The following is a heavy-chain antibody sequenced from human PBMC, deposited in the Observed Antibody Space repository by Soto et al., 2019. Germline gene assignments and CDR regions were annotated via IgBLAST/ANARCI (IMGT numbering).Heavy chain of an antibody. CDR1: VYSFTSYW. V-gene: IGHV5-51*07. CDR2: IYPGDSDT. CDR3: ARHRREVQDIVVVPAVNDAFDI. D-gene: IGHD2-2*01. J-gene: IGHJ3*02. Sequence: PGPSLQISCKRRVYSFTSYWSGSVHQMPGKGLEWMGIIYPGDSDTRYSPSFQGQVTISADKSISTAYLQWSSLKASDTAMYYCARHRREVQDIVVVPAVNDAFDIWGQGTMVTVSS.